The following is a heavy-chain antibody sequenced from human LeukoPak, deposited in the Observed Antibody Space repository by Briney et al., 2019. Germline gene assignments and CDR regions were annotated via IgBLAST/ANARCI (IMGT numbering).Heavy chain of an antibody. CDR1: GYSFPNYW. CDR3: ARLTDYYDSSGYYRNYNWFDP. CDR2: IYPGDSDT. J-gene: IGHJ5*02. Sequence: ESLKISCKGSGYSFPNYWIAWVRQMPGQGLEWMGIIYPGDSDTKYSPSFEGQVTLSADKSINTAYLQWSSLTASDTAMYYCARLTDYYDSSGYYRNYNWFDPWGQGTLVTVSS. D-gene: IGHD3-22*01. V-gene: IGHV5-51*01.